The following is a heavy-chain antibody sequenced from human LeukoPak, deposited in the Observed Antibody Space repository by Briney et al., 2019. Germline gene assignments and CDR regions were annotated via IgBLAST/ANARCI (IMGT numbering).Heavy chain of an antibody. CDR3: ARSCRILDIVATIRARLGGNGFDI. CDR1: GGSISSSSYY. Sequence: SETLSLTCIVSGGSISSSSYYWGWIRQPPGKGLEWIGNIYYSGSTYYNSSLKSRVTISVDTSKNQSSLKLSSVTAADKAVYYCARSCRILDIVATIRARLGGNGFDIWGQGTMVTVSS. J-gene: IGHJ3*02. V-gene: IGHV4-39*07. CDR2: IYYSGST. D-gene: IGHD5-12*01.